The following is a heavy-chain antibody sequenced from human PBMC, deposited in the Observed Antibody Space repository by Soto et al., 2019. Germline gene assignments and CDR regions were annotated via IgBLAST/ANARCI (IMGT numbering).Heavy chain of an antibody. V-gene: IGHV4-39*07. J-gene: IGHJ4*02. CDR3: ERVSTMILVVPFDY. Sequence: SETLSLTCSVSGVSISSSSYFWGWIRQPPGKGLEWIGSIYYSGSTNYNPSLESRVTISLDRSKNQFSLNLRSVTAADTAVYYCERVSTMILVVPFDYWGQGTLVTVSS. CDR1: GVSISSSSYF. CDR2: IYYSGST. D-gene: IGHD3-22*01.